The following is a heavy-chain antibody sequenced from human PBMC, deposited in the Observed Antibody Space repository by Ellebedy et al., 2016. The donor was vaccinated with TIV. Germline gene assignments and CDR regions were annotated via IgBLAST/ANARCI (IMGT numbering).Heavy chain of an antibody. Sequence: GESLKISCRGSGYKLTNYWIGWVRQMPGKGLEWIGINYPGDSNTMYSPSFQGQVTISADKSVSTAYLQWTSLKASDTALYFCASNYGYGVPVDFWGQGTLVIVSS. D-gene: IGHD5-18*01. CDR2: NYPGDSNT. V-gene: IGHV5-51*01. CDR1: GYKLTNYW. CDR3: ASNYGYGVPVDF. J-gene: IGHJ4*02.